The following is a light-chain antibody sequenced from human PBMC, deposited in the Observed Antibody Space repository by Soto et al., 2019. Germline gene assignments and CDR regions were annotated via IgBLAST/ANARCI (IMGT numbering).Light chain of an antibody. J-gene: IGLJ1*01. CDR3: SSYTSISTYV. CDR2: EVN. Sequence: QSALTQPASVSGSPGQSITISCTGTSSDVGDYNYVSWYQHHPGKAPKLIIYEVNNRPSGVSNRFSGSKSGSTASLTISWLQAEDEADYYCSSYTSISTYVFGTGTKVTVL. CDR1: SSDVGDYNY. V-gene: IGLV2-14*01.